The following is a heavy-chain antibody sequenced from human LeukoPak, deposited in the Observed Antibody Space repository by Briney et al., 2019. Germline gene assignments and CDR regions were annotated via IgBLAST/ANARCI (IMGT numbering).Heavy chain of an antibody. CDR3: ARDGRVGATLDY. CDR1: GFTFSSYS. V-gene: IGHV3-21*01. CDR2: ISSSSSYI. J-gene: IGHJ4*02. Sequence: GGSLRLSCAASGFTFSSYSMNWVRQAPGKGLEWVSSISSSSSYIYYADSVKGRFTISRDNAKNSLYLQMNSLRAEDTAVYYCARDGRVGATLDYWGQGTLVTVSS. D-gene: IGHD1-26*01.